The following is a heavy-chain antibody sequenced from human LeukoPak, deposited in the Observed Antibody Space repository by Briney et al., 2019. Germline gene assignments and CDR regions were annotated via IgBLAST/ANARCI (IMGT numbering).Heavy chain of an antibody. CDR2: IIPILGIA. J-gene: IGHJ4*02. Sequence: ASVKVSCKASGGTFSSYAISWVRQAPGQGLEWMGRIIPILGIANYAQKFQGRVTITADKSTSTAYMELSSLRSEDTAVYYCARDPSSGFVGYWGQGTLVTVSS. CDR1: GGTFSSYA. D-gene: IGHD6-19*01. CDR3: ARDPSSGFVGY. V-gene: IGHV1-69*04.